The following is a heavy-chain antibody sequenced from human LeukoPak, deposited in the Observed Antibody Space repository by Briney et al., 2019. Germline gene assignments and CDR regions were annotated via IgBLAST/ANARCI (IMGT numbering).Heavy chain of an antibody. J-gene: IGHJ6*04. Sequence: ASVKVSCKASGYTFTGYYMHWVRQAPGQGLEWMGWINPNSGGTNYAQKFQGRVTMTRDTSISTAYMELGRLRSDDTAVYYCARELSAVDTAILVWGKGTTVTISS. CDR2: INPNSGGT. V-gene: IGHV1-2*02. CDR1: GYTFTGYY. D-gene: IGHD5-18*01. CDR3: ARELSAVDTAILV.